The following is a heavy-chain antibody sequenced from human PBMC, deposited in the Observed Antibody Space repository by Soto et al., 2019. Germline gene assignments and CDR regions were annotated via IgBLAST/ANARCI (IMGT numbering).Heavy chain of an antibody. CDR1: CGSISSGCYY. CDR2: IYYSGST. CDR3: ARGNGGADIVVVPAGLFDY. V-gene: IGHV4-31*03. D-gene: IGHD2-2*01. J-gene: IGHJ4*02. Sequence: SETLSLTCTVSCGSISSGCYYWSWIRQHPGKGLEWIGYIYYSGSTYYNPSLKSRVTISVDTSKNHFSLKLSSVTAADTAVYYCARGNGGADIVVVPAGLFDYWGQGTLVTVSS.